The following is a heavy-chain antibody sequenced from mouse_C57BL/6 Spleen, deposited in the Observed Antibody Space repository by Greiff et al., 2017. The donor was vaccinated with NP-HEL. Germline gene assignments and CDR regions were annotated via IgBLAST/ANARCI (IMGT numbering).Heavy chain of an antibody. Sequence: VQLQQSGAELVKPGASVKISCKASGYAFSSYWMNWVQQRPGKGLEWIGQIYPGDGDTNYNGKFKGKATLTADKSSSTAYMQHSSLTSEDSAVYYYARSGYYGYYAMDYWGQGTSVTVSS. CDR3: ARSGYYGYYAMDY. J-gene: IGHJ4*01. CDR2: IYPGDGDT. D-gene: IGHD2-3*01. CDR1: GYAFSSYW. V-gene: IGHV1-80*01.